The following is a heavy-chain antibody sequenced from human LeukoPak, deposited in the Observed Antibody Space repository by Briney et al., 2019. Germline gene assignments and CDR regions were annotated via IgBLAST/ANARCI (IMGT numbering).Heavy chain of an antibody. CDR3: ARALVDGYKELGY. D-gene: IGHD5-24*01. CDR2: ISAYNGNT. V-gene: IGHV1-18*01. Sequence: ASVKVSCKASGYTFTTYGITWVRQAPGQGLEWMGWISAYNGNTNYAQKLQGRVTMTTDTSTSTAYMELRSLRSGDTAVYYCARALVDGYKELGYWGQGTLVTVSS. J-gene: IGHJ4*02. CDR1: GYTFTTYG.